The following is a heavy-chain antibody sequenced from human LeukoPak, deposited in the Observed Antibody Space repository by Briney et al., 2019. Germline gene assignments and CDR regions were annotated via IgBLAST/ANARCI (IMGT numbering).Heavy chain of an antibody. Sequence: GGSLRLSCAASGFTFSNHAMSWVRQAPGKGLEWVSVIGDSGGSTYYADSVKGRFTISRDNSKNTLYPQMNSLRADDTAVNHCAKGGASSPYTYIDVWGKGTTVIVSS. V-gene: IGHV3-23*01. CDR2: IGDSGGST. CDR1: GFTFSNHA. J-gene: IGHJ6*04. CDR3: AKGGASSPYTYIDV. D-gene: IGHD6-6*01.